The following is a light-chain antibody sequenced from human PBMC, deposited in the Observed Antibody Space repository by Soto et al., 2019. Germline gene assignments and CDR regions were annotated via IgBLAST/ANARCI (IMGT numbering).Light chain of an antibody. CDR2: DVS. CDR1: SSDVGGYNY. Sequence: QSALTQPASVSGSPGQSITISCTGTSSDVGGYNYVSWYQQHPGKAPKLMIYDVSNRPSGVSNRFSGSKSGNTASLTISGFQAEDEADYYCSSYTSSSTFNWVCGGGTKVTVL. CDR3: SSYTSSSTFNWV. V-gene: IGLV2-14*01. J-gene: IGLJ3*02.